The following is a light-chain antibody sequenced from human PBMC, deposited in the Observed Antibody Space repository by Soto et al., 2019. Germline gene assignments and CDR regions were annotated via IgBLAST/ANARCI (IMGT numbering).Light chain of an antibody. V-gene: IGKV1-33*01. Sequence: DIQMTQSPSSLSASVGDRVTITCQASQDISNYLNWYQQKPGKAPKLLIYDASNLETGDPSTFSGSGSGTDFTVNITSLQPEDIATYYCHQYDYLLTFGGGTKVEIK. CDR2: DAS. J-gene: IGKJ4*01. CDR3: HQYDYLLT. CDR1: QDISNY.